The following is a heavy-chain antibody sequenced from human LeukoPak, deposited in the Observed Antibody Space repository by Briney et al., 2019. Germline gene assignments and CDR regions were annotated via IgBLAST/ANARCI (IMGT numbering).Heavy chain of an antibody. Sequence: GGSLRLSCAASGFPFSRYSMNWVRQAPGEGPEWVSSISSSSSNKDYVDSVKGRFTVSRDNAKNSLYLQMDSLRVDDTAVYYCARDRLHYGEYEKTLDYWGQGTLVTVSS. V-gene: IGHV3-21*01. CDR1: GFPFSRYS. D-gene: IGHD4-17*01. CDR2: ISSSSSNK. CDR3: ARDRLHYGEYEKTLDY. J-gene: IGHJ4*02.